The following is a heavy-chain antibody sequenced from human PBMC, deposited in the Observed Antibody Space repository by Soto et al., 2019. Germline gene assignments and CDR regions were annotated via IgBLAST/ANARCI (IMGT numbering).Heavy chain of an antibody. Sequence: QVQLVQSGAEVKKPGASVKVSCKASGYTFTSYYMHWVRQAPGQGLEWMGIINPSGGSTSYAQKFQRTVTMNRDTSTSPVYVELSSLRSEDTAVYYCATTAMDPWGQGTLVTVSS. CDR2: INPSGGST. D-gene: IGHD5-18*01. V-gene: IGHV1-46*03. J-gene: IGHJ5*02. CDR3: ATTAMDP. CDR1: GYTFTSYY.